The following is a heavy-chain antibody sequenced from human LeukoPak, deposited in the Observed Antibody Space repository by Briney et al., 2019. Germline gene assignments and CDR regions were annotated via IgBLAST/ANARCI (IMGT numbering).Heavy chain of an antibody. Sequence: ASVKVSCKVSGYTLTELSMHWVRQAPGKGLEWMGGFDPEDGETIYAQKFQGRVTMPEDTSTDTAYMELSSLRSEDTAVYYCATDLGYWGQGTLVTVSS. J-gene: IGHJ4*02. V-gene: IGHV1-24*01. CDR3: ATDLGY. CDR1: GYTLTELS. CDR2: FDPEDGET.